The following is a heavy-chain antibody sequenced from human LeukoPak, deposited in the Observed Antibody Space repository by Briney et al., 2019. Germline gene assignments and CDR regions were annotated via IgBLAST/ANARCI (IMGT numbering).Heavy chain of an antibody. CDR3: ARGPQTAGGQFDY. CDR1: GFTFSSYG. V-gene: IGHV3-30*02. Sequence: GGTLRLYCAASGFTFSSYGMHWVRQAPGKGLERVAFIRYDGSNKYYADYVKGRFTISRDNSKNTLYLQMNSLRADDTAVYYCARGPQTAGGQFDYWGQGTLVTVSS. CDR2: IRYDGSNK. J-gene: IGHJ4*02. D-gene: IGHD2-15*01.